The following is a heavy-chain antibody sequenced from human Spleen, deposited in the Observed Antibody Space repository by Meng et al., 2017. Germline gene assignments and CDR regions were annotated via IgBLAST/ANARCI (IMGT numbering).Heavy chain of an antibody. CDR2: ISSSGSTI. CDR1: GFTFADYT. D-gene: IGHD3-9*01. V-gene: IGHV3-48*03. J-gene: IGHJ3*01. Sequence: GESLTISCAASGFTFADYTMHWVRQAPGKGLEWVSYISSSGSTIYYADSVKGRFTLSRENAKNSLYLQMNCLRAEDTAVDYCARCRAYYDNLTGSTAMEGWGQGTMVTVSS. CDR3: ARCRAYYDNLTGSTAMEG.